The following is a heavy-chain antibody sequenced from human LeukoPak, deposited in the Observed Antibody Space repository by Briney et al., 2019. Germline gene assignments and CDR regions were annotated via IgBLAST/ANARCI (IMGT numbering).Heavy chain of an antibody. CDR3: AREQKDYDFWSGYYTGVGWFDP. D-gene: IGHD3-3*01. CDR1: GGSISSYY. Sequence: SETLSLTCTVSGGSISSYYWSWIRQPPGKGLEWIGRIYTSGSTNYNPSLKSRVTMSVDTSKNQFSLKLSSVTAADTAVYYCAREQKDYDFWSGYYTGVGWFDPWGQGTLVTVSS. J-gene: IGHJ5*02. V-gene: IGHV4-4*07. CDR2: IYTSGST.